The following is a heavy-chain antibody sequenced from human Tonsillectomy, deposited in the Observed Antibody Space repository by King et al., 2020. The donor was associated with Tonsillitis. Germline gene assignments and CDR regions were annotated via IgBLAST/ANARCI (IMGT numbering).Heavy chain of an antibody. V-gene: IGHV3-30-3*01. Sequence: VQLVESGGGVVQPGRSLRLSCAASGFTFSSYAIHWVRQAPGKGLEWVAVISYDGSEKLYADSVKGRFTVSRDNSKNTLFLQMNSLRAEDSAVYYCARDRLRDYGNYFYGMDVWGQGTTVTVSS. D-gene: IGHD4-17*01. CDR1: GFTFSSYA. CDR2: ISYDGSEK. J-gene: IGHJ6*02. CDR3: ARDRLRDYGNYFYGMDV.